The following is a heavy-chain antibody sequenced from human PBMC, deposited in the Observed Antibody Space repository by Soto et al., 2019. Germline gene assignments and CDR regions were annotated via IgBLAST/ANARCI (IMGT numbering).Heavy chain of an antibody. CDR2: IIPTLGTT. J-gene: IGHJ6*02. D-gene: IGHD2-21*02. CDR1: GGSFSKFA. V-gene: IGHV1-69*01. CDR3: ARDDATHCGDDCYRYFYYGMDV. Sequence: QVQLVQSGTDVKTPGSSVKVSCKASGGSFSKFAINWVRQAPGQGLEWMGGIIPTLGTTDYAHKFQGRVTITADEATRTAYMELSGLRSEDTAVYYCARDDATHCGDDCYRYFYYGMDVRGQGTTVTVSS.